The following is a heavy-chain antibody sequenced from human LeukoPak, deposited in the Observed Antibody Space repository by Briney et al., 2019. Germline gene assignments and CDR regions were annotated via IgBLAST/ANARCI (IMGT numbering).Heavy chain of an antibody. CDR2: INPNSGGT. J-gene: IGHJ6*03. CDR1: GYTFTGYY. D-gene: IGHD6-13*01. Sequence: ASVKVSCKASGYTFTGYYMHWVRQAPGQGLEWMGWINPNSGGTNYAQKFQGRVTMTRDTSISTAYMELSRLRSDDTAVYYCARGRIAAAGTSYYYYYYMDVWGKGTTVTISS. CDR3: ARGRIAAAGTSYYYYYYMDV. V-gene: IGHV1-2*02.